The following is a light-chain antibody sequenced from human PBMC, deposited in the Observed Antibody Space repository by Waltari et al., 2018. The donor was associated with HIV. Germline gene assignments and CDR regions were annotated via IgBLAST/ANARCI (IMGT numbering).Light chain of an antibody. CDR3: QSYDSSLSGSV. V-gene: IGLV1-40*01. Sequence: QSVPTQPPSVSGAPGQRVTIFCTGSSSNIGAVYGVHLFQQLPGTAPKLLIYGNSNRPSGVPDRFSGSKSGTSASLAITGLQAEDEADYYCQSYDSSLSGSVFGGGTKLTVL. CDR1: SSNIGAVYG. J-gene: IGLJ3*02. CDR2: GNS.